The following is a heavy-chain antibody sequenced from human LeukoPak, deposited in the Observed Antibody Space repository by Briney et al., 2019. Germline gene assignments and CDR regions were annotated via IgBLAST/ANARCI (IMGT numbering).Heavy chain of an antibody. J-gene: IGHJ4*02. CDR2: ITPIFGTA. CDR3: ARDAAIYDSSGYYYLW. CDR1: GGTFSTYV. D-gene: IGHD3-22*01. Sequence: ASVKVSCKASGGTFSTYVISWVRQASGQGLEWMGGITPIFGTAKYAQKFQGRATITADESTSTAYMELSSLRSEDTAVYYCARDAAIYDSSGYYYLWWGQGTLVTVSS. V-gene: IGHV1-69*13.